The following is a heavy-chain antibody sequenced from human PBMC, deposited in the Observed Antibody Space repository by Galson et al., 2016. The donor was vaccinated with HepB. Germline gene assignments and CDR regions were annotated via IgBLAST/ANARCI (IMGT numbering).Heavy chain of an antibody. J-gene: IGHJ4*02. CDR2: ISWNSNKI. D-gene: IGHD3-10*01. Sequence: SLRLSCAGSGFTFNNYAMHWVRQAPGKGLEWVSGISWNSNKIGYGDSVKGRFTISRDNAKNSLYLQMNSLRTEDTALYYCAKEQGRWFRAFPHSWGQGTLVTV. CDR3: AKEQGRWFRAFPHS. CDR1: GFTFNNYA. V-gene: IGHV3-9*01.